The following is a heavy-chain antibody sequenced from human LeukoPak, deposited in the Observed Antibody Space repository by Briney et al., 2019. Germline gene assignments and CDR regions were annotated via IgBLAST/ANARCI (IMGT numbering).Heavy chain of an antibody. J-gene: IGHJ4*02. CDR1: GYTFTDYA. V-gene: IGHV1-3*01. CDR2: INGGNGYT. Sequence: ASVKVSCKASGYTFTDYAMHWVRQAPGQRLEWMGWINGGNGYTKYSQNFQGRVTITRDTFASTAYMELSSLRSEDTAVYYCTRGGSSHSFDYWAREPWSPSPQ. D-gene: IGHD3-16*01. CDR3: TRGGSSHSFDY.